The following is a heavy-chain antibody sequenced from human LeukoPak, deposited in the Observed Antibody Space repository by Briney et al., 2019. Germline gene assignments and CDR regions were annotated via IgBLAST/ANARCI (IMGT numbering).Heavy chain of an antibody. V-gene: IGHV3-15*07. Sequence: PGGSLRLSCAASGFTFSSYAMHWVRQAPGKGLEWVGRIRSNSDGGTIGYAAPVKGRFTLSRDDSKTTLYLQMNSLQTEDTAVYYCATDFYDTTWGQGTLVTVSS. J-gene: IGHJ5*02. CDR1: GFTFSSYA. CDR3: ATDFYDTT. D-gene: IGHD3-22*01. CDR2: IRSNSDGGTI.